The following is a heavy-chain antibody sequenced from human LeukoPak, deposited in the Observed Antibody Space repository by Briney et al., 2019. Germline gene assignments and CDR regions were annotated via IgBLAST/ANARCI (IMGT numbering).Heavy chain of an antibody. V-gene: IGHV1-46*01. CDR3: ARDRGRFLEWLLPTGFDY. CDR2: INPSGGST. J-gene: IGHJ4*02. Sequence: ASVKVSCKASGYTFTSYYMHWVRQAPGRGLEWMGIINPSGGSTSYAQKFQGRVTMTRDTSTSTVYMELSSLRSEDTAVYYCARDRGRFLEWLLPTGFDYWGQGTLVTVSS. CDR1: GYTFTSYY. D-gene: IGHD3-3*01.